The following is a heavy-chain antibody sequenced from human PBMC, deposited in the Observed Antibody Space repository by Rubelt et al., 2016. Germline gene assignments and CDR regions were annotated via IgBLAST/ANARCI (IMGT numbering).Heavy chain of an antibody. Sequence: QLQLEESGPGLVKPSETLSLICSVSGGSMNSAGDHWDWIRQSPGKKLEWLGNVNSGGGTYYNPSLRSRVSLFVDTSKNQFSRNLTSVTAADTALYYCARHRAVGLFDSWGQGTLVTVSS. CDR1: GGSMNSAGDH. J-gene: IGHJ4*02. V-gene: IGHV4-39*01. CDR2: VNSGGGT. D-gene: IGHD1-26*01. CDR3: ARHRAVGLFDS.